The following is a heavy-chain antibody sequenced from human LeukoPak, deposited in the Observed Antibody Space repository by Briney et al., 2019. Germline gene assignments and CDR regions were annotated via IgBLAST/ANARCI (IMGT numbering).Heavy chain of an antibody. D-gene: IGHD2-15*01. CDR1: GFTFSAYD. V-gene: IGHV3-48*03. CDR2: ISSSSTTK. J-gene: IGHJ4*02. Sequence: PGGSLRLSCAASGFTFSAYDMNWVRQAPGKGLKWLSYISSSSTTKYHADSVKGRFTISRDNAKNSLYLQMNSLRAEDTAVYYCARSLVVVVAARPGGYFDYWGQGTLVTVSS. CDR3: ARSLVVVVAARPGGYFDY.